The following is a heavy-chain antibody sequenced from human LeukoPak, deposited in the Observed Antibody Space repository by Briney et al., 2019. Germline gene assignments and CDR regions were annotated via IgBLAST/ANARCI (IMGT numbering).Heavy chain of an antibody. Sequence: PGRSLRLSCAASGFTFSNYAMHWVRQAPGKGLEWVAFVSHDGRTQYYVDSVKGRFTISRDNSKNTLYLQMNSLRAEDTAVYYCATTRVSGYYYYYYGMAVWGQGTTVTVSS. CDR1: GFTFSNYA. J-gene: IGHJ6*02. V-gene: IGHV3-30*03. CDR3: ATTRVSGYYYYYYGMAV. D-gene: IGHD5/OR15-5a*01. CDR2: VSHDGRTQ.